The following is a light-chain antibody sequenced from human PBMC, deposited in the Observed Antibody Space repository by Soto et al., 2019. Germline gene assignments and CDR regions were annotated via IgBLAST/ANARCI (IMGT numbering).Light chain of an antibody. J-gene: IGLJ1*01. CDR1: SSDVGGYNY. Sequence: QSVLTQPASGSGSLGQSITISCTGTSSDVGGYNYVSWYQQFPGQAPNLIIYDVTNRPSGVSSRFSGSKSGNRASLTISGLQAEDEADYYCSSYTTTTTSCVFGTGTKVTVL. CDR3: SSYTTTTTSCV. V-gene: IGLV2-14*03. CDR2: DVT.